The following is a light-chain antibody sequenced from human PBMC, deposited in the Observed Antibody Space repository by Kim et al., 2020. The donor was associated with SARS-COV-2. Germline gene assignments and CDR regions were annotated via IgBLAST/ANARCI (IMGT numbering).Light chain of an antibody. CDR3: QSRDSGGKVV. CDR1: SLRSYY. CDR2: GRN. V-gene: IGLV3-19*01. J-gene: IGLJ2*01. Sequence: GLTQDPVVSVALGQTVRITCQGDSLRSYYATWYQQKPRQAPLLVIYGRNNRPSGIPDRFSGSASGDTASLTISGTQAEDEADFYCQSRDSGGKVVFGGGTQLTVL.